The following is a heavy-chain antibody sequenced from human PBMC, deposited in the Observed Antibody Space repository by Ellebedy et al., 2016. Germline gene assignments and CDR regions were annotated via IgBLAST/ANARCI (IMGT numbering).Heavy chain of an antibody. CDR2: ASHSGGNT. J-gene: IGHJ3*02. V-gene: IGHV3-23*01. CDR1: GFTFSTYA. D-gene: IGHD1-20*01. Sequence: GESLKISCAASGFTFSTYAFSWVRQAPGEGLEWVSAASHSGGNTYYADSVKGRFTISRDNSQNTVYLQMNSLRVEDTAIYYCTRDDNWPYDAFEMWGQGTMVTVAP. CDR3: TRDDNWPYDAFEM.